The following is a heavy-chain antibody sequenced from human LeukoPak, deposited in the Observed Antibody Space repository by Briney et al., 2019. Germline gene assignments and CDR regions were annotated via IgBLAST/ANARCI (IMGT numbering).Heavy chain of an antibody. CDR1: GGSFSGYY. D-gene: IGHD4-11*01. CDR3: ARDHSPRGYSNYPFDY. CDR2: INHSGST. J-gene: IGHJ4*02. V-gene: IGHV4-34*01. Sequence: PSETLSLTCAVYGGSFSGYYWSWIRQPPGKGLEWIGEINHSGSTYYNPSLKSRVTISVDTSKNQFSLKLSSVTAADTAVYYCARDHSPRGYSNYPFDYWGQGTLVTVSS.